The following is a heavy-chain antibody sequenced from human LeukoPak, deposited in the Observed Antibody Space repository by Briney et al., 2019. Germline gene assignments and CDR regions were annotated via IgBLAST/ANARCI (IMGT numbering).Heavy chain of an antibody. J-gene: IGHJ5*02. CDR3: ARELLGHRWFDP. Sequence: SQTLSLTCAVSGGSISSGGYSWSWIRQPPGKGLEWIGYIYHSGSTYYNPSLKSRVTISVDRSKNQFSLKLSSVTAADTAVYYCARELLGHRWFDPWGQGTLVTVSS. D-gene: IGHD1-26*01. V-gene: IGHV4-30-2*01. CDR1: GGSISSGGYS. CDR2: IYHSGST.